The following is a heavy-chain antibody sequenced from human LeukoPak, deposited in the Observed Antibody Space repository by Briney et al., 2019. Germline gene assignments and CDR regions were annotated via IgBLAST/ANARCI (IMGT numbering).Heavy chain of an antibody. J-gene: IGHJ4*02. CDR1: GGSISSANYY. Sequence: SETLSLTCTVSGGSISSANYYWAWIRQPPGKGLEWIGDVYYSGSTYYNPSLKSRVTISVDTSKNQFSLKLSSVTAADTAVYYCARREGPGDFDWYGFDYWGQGTLVTVSS. CDR3: ARREGPGDFDWYGFDY. CDR2: VYYSGST. V-gene: IGHV4-39*01. D-gene: IGHD3-9*01.